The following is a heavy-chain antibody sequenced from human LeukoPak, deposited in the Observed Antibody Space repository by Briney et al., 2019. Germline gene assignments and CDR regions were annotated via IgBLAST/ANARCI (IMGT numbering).Heavy chain of an antibody. CDR1: GYTFTSYG. V-gene: IGHV1-18*01. CDR2: ISAYNGNI. J-gene: IGHJ4*02. CDR3: ARDRNYDILTGYYPGLDY. D-gene: IGHD3-9*01. Sequence: EASVKVSCKASGYTFTSYGISWVRQAPGQGLEWMGWISAYNGNINYAQKLQGRVTMTTDTSTSTAYMELRSLRSDDTAVYYCARDRNYDILTGYYPGLDYWGQGTLVTVSS.